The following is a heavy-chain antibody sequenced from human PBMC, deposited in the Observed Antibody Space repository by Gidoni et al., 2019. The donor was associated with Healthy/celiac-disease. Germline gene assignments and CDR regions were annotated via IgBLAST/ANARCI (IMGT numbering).Heavy chain of an antibody. J-gene: IGHJ4*02. CDR2: IYYSGST. CDR1: GGSISSYY. V-gene: IGHV4-59*01. D-gene: IGHD6-19*01. CDR3: ARDSGWPYYFDY. Sequence: QVQLQESGPGLVKPSETLSLTCTVAGGSISSYYWSWIRQPPGKGLEWIGYIYYSGSTNYNPSLKSRVTISVDTSKNPFSLKLSSVTAADTAVYYCARDSGWPYYFDYWGQGTLVTVSS.